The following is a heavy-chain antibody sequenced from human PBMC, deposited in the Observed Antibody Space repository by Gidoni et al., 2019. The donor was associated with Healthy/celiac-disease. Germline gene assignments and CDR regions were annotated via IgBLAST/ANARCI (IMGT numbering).Heavy chain of an antibody. CDR1: GGSFSGYY. CDR3: ARAWPLWNGAPFDY. CDR2: INHSGST. D-gene: IGHD1-1*01. Sequence: QVQLQQWGAGLLKPSETLSLTCAVYGGSFSGYYWSWIRQPPGKGLEWIGEINHSGSTNYNPSLKSRVTISVDTSKNQFSLKLSSVTAADTAVYYCARAWPLWNGAPFDYWGQGTLVTVSS. V-gene: IGHV4-34*01. J-gene: IGHJ4*02.